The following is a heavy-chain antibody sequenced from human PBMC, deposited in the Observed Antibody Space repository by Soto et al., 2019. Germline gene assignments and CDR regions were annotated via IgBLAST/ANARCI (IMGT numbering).Heavy chain of an antibody. CDR1: GFTFSDYS. J-gene: IGHJ4*02. V-gene: IGHV3-23*01. CDR3: ALPVEGTTPVDY. Sequence: PGGSLRLSCAVSGFTFSDYSMNRVRQAPGKGLEWVSAISDSGGTIYYADSVKGRFTISRDNSKNTLYLQMNSLRAEDTAVYYCALPVEGTTPVDYWGQGTLVTVSS. D-gene: IGHD1-7*01. CDR2: ISDSGGTI.